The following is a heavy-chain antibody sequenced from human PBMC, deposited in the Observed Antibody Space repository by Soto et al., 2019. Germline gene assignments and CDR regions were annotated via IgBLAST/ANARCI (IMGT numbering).Heavy chain of an antibody. CDR3: ARIRRSYLDY. Sequence: ESGPTLVNPTQTLTLTCTFSGFSLSTSGMRVSWIRQPPGKALEWLARIDWDDDKFYSTSLKTRLTISKDTSKNQVVLTMTNMDPVDTATYYCARIRRSYLDYWGRGTLVTVSS. V-gene: IGHV2-70*04. J-gene: IGHJ4*02. CDR2: IDWDDDK. CDR1: GFSLSTSGMR.